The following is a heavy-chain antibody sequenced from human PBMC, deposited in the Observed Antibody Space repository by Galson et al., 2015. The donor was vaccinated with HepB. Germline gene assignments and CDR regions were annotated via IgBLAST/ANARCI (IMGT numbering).Heavy chain of an antibody. Sequence: SLRLSCAASGFTFSSYAMSWVRQAPGKGLEWVSAISGSGGSTYYADSVKGRFTISRDNSKNTLYLQMNSLRAEDTAVYYCAKERANEKLLTNEEYFQHWGQGTLVTVSS. J-gene: IGHJ1*01. CDR3: AKERANEKLLTNEEYFQH. CDR1: GFTFSSYA. V-gene: IGHV3-23*01. CDR2: ISGSGGST. D-gene: IGHD2-15*01.